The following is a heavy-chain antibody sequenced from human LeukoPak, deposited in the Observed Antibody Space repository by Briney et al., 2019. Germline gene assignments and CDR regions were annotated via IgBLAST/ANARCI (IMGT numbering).Heavy chain of an antibody. Sequence: GGSLRLSCTASVFTFSSYSMNWVRHAPGKGLEWVSSISSSSSYIYYADSVKGRFTISRDNAKNSLYLQMNSLRAEDTAVYYCAGGGSYLGYYFDYWGQGTLVTVSS. CDR1: VFTFSSYS. D-gene: IGHD1-26*01. V-gene: IGHV3-21*01. CDR3: AGGGSYLGYYFDY. J-gene: IGHJ4*02. CDR2: ISSSSSYI.